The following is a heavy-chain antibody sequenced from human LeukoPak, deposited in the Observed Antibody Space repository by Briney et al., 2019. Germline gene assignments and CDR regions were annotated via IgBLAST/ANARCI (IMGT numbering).Heavy chain of an antibody. V-gene: IGHV1-69*13. CDR3: ARYYSGWYYFDY. Sequence: SVRVSCKASGGTFSSYAISWVRQAPGQGLEWMGGIIPIFGTANYAQKFQGRVTITADESTSTAYMELSSLRSEDTAVYYCARYYSGWYYFDYWGQGTLVTVSS. J-gene: IGHJ4*02. CDR2: IIPIFGTA. CDR1: GGTFSSYA. D-gene: IGHD6-19*01.